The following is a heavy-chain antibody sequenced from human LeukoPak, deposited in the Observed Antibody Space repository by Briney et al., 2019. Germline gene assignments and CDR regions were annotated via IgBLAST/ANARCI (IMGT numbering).Heavy chain of an antibody. CDR1: GGTFSSYA. V-gene: IGHV1-69*04. CDR3: ARDGDGGNSDH. D-gene: IGHD4-23*01. J-gene: IGHJ4*02. Sequence: ASVKVSCKASGGTFSSYAISWVRQAPGQGLEWMGRIIPILGIANYAQKFQGRVTITADKSTSTAYMELSGLRSEDTAVYYCARDGDGGNSDHWGQGTLVTVSS. CDR2: IIPILGIA.